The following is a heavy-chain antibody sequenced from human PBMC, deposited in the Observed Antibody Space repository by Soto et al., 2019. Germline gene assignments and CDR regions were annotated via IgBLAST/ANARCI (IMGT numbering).Heavy chain of an antibody. V-gene: IGHV4-4*02. J-gene: IGHJ4*02. CDR2: IYRTGST. CDR3: AGRAPGTSVDY. D-gene: IGHD1-7*01. Sequence: SETLSLTCAVSCGSFTSNNWWTWVRQPPGQGLEWIGEIYRTGSTNYNPSLKSRVTISLDKSENQFSLKVTSLTAADTAVYYCAGRAPGTSVDYWGQGTLVTVCS. CDR1: CGSFTSNNW.